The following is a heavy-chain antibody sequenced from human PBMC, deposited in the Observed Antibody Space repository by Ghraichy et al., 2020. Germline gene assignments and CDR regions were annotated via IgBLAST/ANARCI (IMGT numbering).Heavy chain of an antibody. CDR1: GGSISSYY. Sequence: SETLSLTCTVSGGSISSYYWNWIRQPPGKGLEWIGYIYYSGSTNYNPSLKSRVTISIDKTKNQFSLNLSSVTAAATSVYYCAGAGSWYLYFQSWGQGTLVTVSS. J-gene: IGHJ1*01. CDR3: AGAGSWYLYFQS. V-gene: IGHV4-59*01. D-gene: IGHD6-13*01. CDR2: IYYSGST.